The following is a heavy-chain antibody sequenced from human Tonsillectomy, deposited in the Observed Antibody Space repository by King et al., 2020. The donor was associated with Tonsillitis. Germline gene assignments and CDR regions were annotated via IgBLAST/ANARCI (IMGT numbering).Heavy chain of an antibody. CDR3: AKGVRGVTHNGFGY. Sequence: QLVQSGGGVVQPGRSLRLSCAASGFTFSNYGMHWVRQAPGKGLEWVAIISYDGSNKFYADSVKGRFTISRDNSENTLYLQMNSLRPEDMAVYYCAKGVRGVTHNGFGYWGQGTLVTVSS. D-gene: IGHD3-10*01. CDR2: ISYDGSNK. J-gene: IGHJ4*02. CDR1: GFTFSNYG. V-gene: IGHV3-30*18.